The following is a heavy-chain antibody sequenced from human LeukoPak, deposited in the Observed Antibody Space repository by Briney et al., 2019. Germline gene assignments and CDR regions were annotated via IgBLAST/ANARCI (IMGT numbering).Heavy chain of an antibody. Sequence: GESLKISCAASGFTFSSYAMSWVRQAPGKGLEWVSSISDNGYNTYYADSVKGRFTVSRDNSKNTLYLHMNSLRAEDTAIYYCVKGGEQWLVVDYWGQGTLVTVSS. CDR2: ISDNGYNT. V-gene: IGHV3-23*01. CDR1: GFTFSSYA. D-gene: IGHD6-19*01. CDR3: VKGGEQWLVVDY. J-gene: IGHJ4*02.